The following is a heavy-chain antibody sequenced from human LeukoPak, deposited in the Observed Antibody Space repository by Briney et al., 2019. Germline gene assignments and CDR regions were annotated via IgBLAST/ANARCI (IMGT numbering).Heavy chain of an antibody. J-gene: IGHJ4*02. V-gene: IGHV3-21*01. CDR1: GFSFSSYS. D-gene: IGHD5-18*01. CDR3: ARDYSPVNY. Sequence: PGGSLRLSCAASGFSFSSYSMNWVRQAPGKGLEWVSSISSSSSYIFYADSVKGRFTISRDNAKNSLYLRMNSLRAEDTAVYYCARDYSPVNYWGPGTLVTVSS. CDR2: ISSSSSYI.